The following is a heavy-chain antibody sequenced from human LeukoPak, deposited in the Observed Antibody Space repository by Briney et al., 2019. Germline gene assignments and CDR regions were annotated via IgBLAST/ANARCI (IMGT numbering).Heavy chain of an antibody. CDR3: ARLVIAAAGPGKFFDY. Sequence: SETLSLTCAVYGGSFSGYYWSWIRQPPGKGLEWIGEINHSGSTNYNPSLKSRVTISVDTSKNQFSLKLSSVTAADTAVYYCARLVIAAAGPGKFFDYWGQGTLVTVSS. CDR1: GGSFSGYY. V-gene: IGHV4-34*01. CDR2: INHSGST. D-gene: IGHD6-13*01. J-gene: IGHJ4*02.